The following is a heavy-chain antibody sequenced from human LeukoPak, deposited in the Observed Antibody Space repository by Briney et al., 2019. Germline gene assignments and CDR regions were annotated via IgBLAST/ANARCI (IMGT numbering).Heavy chain of an antibody. Sequence: TGESLKISCKGSGYSFTSNWIGWVRQMPGKGLESMGIIYPGDSDTRYSPSFQGQVTFSADKSISTAYLQWSSLKASDTAMYYCARLSDGYNDFWGQGTLVTVSS. D-gene: IGHD5-24*01. V-gene: IGHV5-51*01. CDR2: IYPGDSDT. CDR1: GYSFTSNW. J-gene: IGHJ4*02. CDR3: ARLSDGYNDF.